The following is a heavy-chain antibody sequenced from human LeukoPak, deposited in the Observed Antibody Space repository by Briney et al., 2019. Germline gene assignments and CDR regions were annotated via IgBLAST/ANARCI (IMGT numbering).Heavy chain of an antibody. CDR1: GYTFTDYY. D-gene: IGHD3-10*01. Sequence: GASVKVSCKASGYTFTDYYMHWVRQAPGQGLEWMGWINPNSGGTNYAPKFQGRVTMTRDTSISTAYMELSRLRSDDTAVYYCARDLSYYGSGSYYFDYWGQGTLVTVSS. CDR3: ARDLSYYGSGSYYFDY. CDR2: INPNSGGT. J-gene: IGHJ4*02. V-gene: IGHV1-2*02.